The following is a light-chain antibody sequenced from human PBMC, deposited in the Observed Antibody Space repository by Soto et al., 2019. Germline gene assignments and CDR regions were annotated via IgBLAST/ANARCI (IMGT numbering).Light chain of an antibody. CDR1: SSDVGAFNY. CDR3: CSYASGSIYV. CDR2: EVG. J-gene: IGLJ1*01. V-gene: IGLV2-14*01. Sequence: QYVLTQPRSVSGSPGQSITISCTGTSSDVGAFNYVSWYLQYPGKAPKLMIYEVGNRPSGVSNRFSGSKSGNTASLTISGLQAEDEADYYCCSYASGSIYVFGTGTKVTVL.